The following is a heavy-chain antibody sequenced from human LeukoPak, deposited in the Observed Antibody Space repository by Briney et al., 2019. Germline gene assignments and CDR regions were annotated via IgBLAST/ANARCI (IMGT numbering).Heavy chain of an antibody. V-gene: IGHV4-4*07. CDR2: IYPNGGT. CDR3: ARTKRTSHYYFDY. J-gene: IGHJ4*02. CDR1: GGSITGYY. D-gene: IGHD2-2*01. Sequence: SETLSLTCSVSGGSITGYYCSWIRQPAGKGLEWIGRIYPNGGTNYNPSLKSRATMSVDTSKNQFSLKLTSVTAADTAMYYCARTKRTSHYYFDYWGQGTLATVSS.